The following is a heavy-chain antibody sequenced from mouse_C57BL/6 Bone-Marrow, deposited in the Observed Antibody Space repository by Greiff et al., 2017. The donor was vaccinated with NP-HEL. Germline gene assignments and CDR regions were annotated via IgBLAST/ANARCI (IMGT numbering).Heavy chain of an antibody. J-gene: IGHJ1*03. V-gene: IGHV1-55*01. D-gene: IGHD2-4*01. Sequence: VQLQQPGAELVKPGASVKMSCKASGYTFASYWITWVKQRPGQGLEWIGDIYPGSGSTNYNEQFKSKATLTVDTSSSTAYMQLSSLTSEDSAVYYCAREDYDYDDWYFDVWGTGTTVTVSS. CDR2: IYPGSGST. CDR1: GYTFASYW. CDR3: AREDYDYDDWYFDV.